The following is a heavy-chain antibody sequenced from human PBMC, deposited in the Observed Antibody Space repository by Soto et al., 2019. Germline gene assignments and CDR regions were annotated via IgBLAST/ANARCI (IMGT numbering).Heavy chain of an antibody. CDR1: GGSVSSGSYY. D-gene: IGHD6-6*01. V-gene: IGHV4-61*01. CDR3: ARDPRGAARQYYYYYGMDV. CDR2: IYYSGST. J-gene: IGHJ6*02. Sequence: SETLSLTCTVSGGSVSSGSYYWSRIRQPPGKGLEWIGYIYYSGSTNYNPSLKSRVTISVDTSKNQFSLKLSSVTAADTAVYYCARDPRGAARQYYYYYGMDVWGQGTTVTVSS.